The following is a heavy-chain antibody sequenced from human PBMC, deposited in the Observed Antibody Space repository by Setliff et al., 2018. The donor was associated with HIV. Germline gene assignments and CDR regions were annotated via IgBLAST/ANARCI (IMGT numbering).Heavy chain of an antibody. CDR2: IYYSGST. J-gene: IGHJ1*01. Sequence: SETLSLTCTVFGGSISSYYWSWIRQPPGKGLEWIGYIYYSGSTNYNPSLKSRVTISVDTSKNQFSLKLRSVTAADTAVYYCARQWRDQYNSGVSTEYFQHWGLGTLVTVSS. D-gene: IGHD3-22*01. CDR1: GGSISSYY. CDR3: ARQWRDQYNSGVSTEYFQH. V-gene: IGHV4-59*08.